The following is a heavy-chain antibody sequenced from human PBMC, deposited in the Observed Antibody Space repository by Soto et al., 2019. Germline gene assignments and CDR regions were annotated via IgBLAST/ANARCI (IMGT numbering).Heavy chain of an antibody. CDR1: GGTFSNSA. J-gene: IGHJ6*02. D-gene: IGHD5-12*01. CDR3: ERDKDRLQLGGNYYYILDV. V-gene: IGHV1-69*12. Sequence: QVQLEQSGAEVKKPGSSVKVSCKASGGTFSNSAISWVRQVPGQGLEWMGGIMPIFRTPDYAQKFQGRAPVTADESTSTAYMELSGLRSDDTAVYYCERDKDRLQLGGNYYYILDVWGQGTTVTVSS. CDR2: IMPIFRTP.